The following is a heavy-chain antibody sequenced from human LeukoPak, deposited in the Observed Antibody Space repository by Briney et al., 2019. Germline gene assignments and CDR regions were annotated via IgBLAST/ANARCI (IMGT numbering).Heavy chain of an antibody. J-gene: IGHJ4*02. D-gene: IGHD3-10*01. CDR1: GFTVSSNY. Sequence: PGGSLRLSCAPSGFTVSSNYMSWVRQAPGKGLEWVSVIYIGGSTYHADSVKGRFTISRDNSKNTLYLQMNSLRAEDTVVYYCATMVRGFHPIDYWGQGTLVTVSS. CDR2: IYIGGST. V-gene: IGHV3-53*01. CDR3: ATMVRGFHPIDY.